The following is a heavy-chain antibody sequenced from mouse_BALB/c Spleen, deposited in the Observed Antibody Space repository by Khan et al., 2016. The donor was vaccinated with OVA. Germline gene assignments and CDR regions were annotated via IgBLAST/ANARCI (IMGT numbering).Heavy chain of an antibody. J-gene: IGHJ4*01. D-gene: IGHD1-1*02. CDR3: AKGLWSYYFALDY. CDR1: GFSLTDYG. V-gene: IGHV2-6-5*01. CDR2: IWGGGST. Sequence: QVQLKESGPGLVAPSQSLSITCTVSGFSLTDYGVSWIHQPPGKGLEWLGVIWGGGSTYYNSALKSRLSISKDNSKSQVFLKMNSLQTDDTAMYYCAKGLWSYYFALDYWGQGTSVTVSS.